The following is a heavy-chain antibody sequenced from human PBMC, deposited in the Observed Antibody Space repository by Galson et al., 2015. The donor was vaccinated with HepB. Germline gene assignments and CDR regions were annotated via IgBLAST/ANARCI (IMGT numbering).Heavy chain of an antibody. CDR1: GYTFTHYP. Sequence: SVKVSCKASGYTFTHYPIHWVRQAPGQRLEWMAWITAGNGNTRYSEAFQGRVPMSADTSATTDYMELSSLRSEDSAVYYCARVAWYTTTWAGMDVWGHGTTVTVSS. CDR3: ARVAWYTTTWAGMDV. J-gene: IGHJ6*02. V-gene: IGHV1-3*01. CDR2: ITAGNGNT. D-gene: IGHD3-3*01.